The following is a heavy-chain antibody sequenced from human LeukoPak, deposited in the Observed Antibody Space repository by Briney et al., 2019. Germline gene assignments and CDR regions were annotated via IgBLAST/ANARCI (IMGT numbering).Heavy chain of an antibody. CDR3: ARDFGIGGYGDYYYYMDV. CDR2: ISSSSSSYI. V-gene: IGHV3-21*01. J-gene: IGHJ6*03. CDR1: GFTFSSYS. D-gene: IGHD6-25*01. Sequence: PGGSLRLSCAASGFTFSSYSMNWVRQAPGKGLEWVSSISSSSSSYIYYADSVKGRFTISRDNAKNSLYLQMNSLRAEDTAVYYCARDFGIGGYGDYYYYMDVWGKGTTVTVSS.